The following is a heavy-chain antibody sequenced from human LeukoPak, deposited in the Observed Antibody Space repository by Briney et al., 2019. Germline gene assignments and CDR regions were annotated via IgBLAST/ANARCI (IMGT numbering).Heavy chain of an antibody. J-gene: IGHJ4*02. CDR2: ISASGGST. V-gene: IGHV3-23*01. D-gene: IGHD4-23*01. Sequence: GGSLRLSCAASGFTFSSYGMSWVRQAPGKGLEWVSAISASGGSTYYADSVKGRFTISRDNSKNTLYLQMNSLTAEDTAIYYCAKRYDYGGNWNYLDYWGQGTPVTVSS. CDR1: GFTFSSYG. CDR3: AKRYDYGGNWNYLDY.